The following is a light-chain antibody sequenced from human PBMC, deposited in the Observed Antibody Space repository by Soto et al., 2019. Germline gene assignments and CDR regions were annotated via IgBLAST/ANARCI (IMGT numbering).Light chain of an antibody. CDR2: GAS. CDR3: GQFVSAPPRT. Sequence: EIVLTQSPGTLSLSPGERATLSCRASQSFNSIYLAWYQHKPGQAPRLLIYGASSRATGVPARFSGSGSGTDFILDISRLEPEDCAVYYCGQFVSAPPRTFGQGTKVDIK. CDR1: QSFNSIY. J-gene: IGKJ1*01. V-gene: IGKV3-20*01.